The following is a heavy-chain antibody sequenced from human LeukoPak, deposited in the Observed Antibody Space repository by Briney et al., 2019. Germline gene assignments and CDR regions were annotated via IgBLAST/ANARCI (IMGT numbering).Heavy chain of an antibody. Sequence: GESLKISCKGSGYSFTSYWIGWVRQMPGKGLEWMGIIYPGDSDTSYSPSFQGQVNISADKSISTAYLQWSTLKASDTAMYYCARRIAVAGRYYFDYWGQGTLVTVSS. J-gene: IGHJ4*02. CDR3: ARRIAVAGRYYFDY. CDR1: GYSFTSYW. CDR2: IYPGDSDT. V-gene: IGHV5-51*01. D-gene: IGHD6-19*01.